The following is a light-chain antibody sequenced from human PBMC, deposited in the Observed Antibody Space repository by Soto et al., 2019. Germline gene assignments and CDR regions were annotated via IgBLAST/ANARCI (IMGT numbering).Light chain of an antibody. Sequence: EIVVTQSPDTLSLSPGEGAALSYRASQSVSSNYLAWYQQRPGQAPRLLIYAASNRAAGIPDRFTGSGSGTDFTLTISRLEPEDFAVYYCQQYGSSPATFGQGTKLEIK. CDR2: AAS. CDR1: QSVSSNY. J-gene: IGKJ2*01. V-gene: IGKV3-20*01. CDR3: QQYGSSPAT.